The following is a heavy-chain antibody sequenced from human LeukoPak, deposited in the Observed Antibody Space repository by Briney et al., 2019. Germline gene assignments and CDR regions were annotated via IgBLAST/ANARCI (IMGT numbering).Heavy chain of an antibody. CDR2: IRSEAYGGTT. D-gene: IGHD4-11*01. CDR1: GFTFGDYG. CDR3: TGDYSLSHYCYFDL. V-gene: IGHV3-49*04. J-gene: IGHJ2*01. Sequence: GGSLRLSWTASGFTFGDYGMRWVRQAPGKGLEWVGFIRSEAYGGTTAYAASVKGRFTISRDHSKSLAYLQMNSLKAEDTAVYYCTGDYSLSHYCYFDLWGRGTLVTVSS.